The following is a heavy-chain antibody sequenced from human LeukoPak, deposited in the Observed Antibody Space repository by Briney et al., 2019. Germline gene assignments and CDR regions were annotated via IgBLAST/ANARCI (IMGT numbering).Heavy chain of an antibody. CDR2: INPNSGGT. D-gene: IGHD3-16*01. CDR1: GYTFTGYY. V-gene: IGHV1-2*04. J-gene: IGHJ6*02. CDR3: ARVDEGGYYYYGMDV. Sequence: GASVKVSCKASGYTFTGYYMHWVRQAPGQGLEWMGWINPNSGGTNYAQKFQGWVTMTRDTSISTAYMELSRLRSDDTAVYYCARVDEGGYYYYGMDVWGQGTTVTVSS.